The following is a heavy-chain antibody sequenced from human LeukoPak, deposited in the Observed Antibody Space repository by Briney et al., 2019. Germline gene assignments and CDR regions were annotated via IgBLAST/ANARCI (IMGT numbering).Heavy chain of an antibody. CDR2: INDSGST. V-gene: IGHV4-34*01. Sequence: SETLSLTCAISGGSFTDYYWSWIRQPPGKGLEWIGDINDSGSTNSSPSLKSRVVISLDTSKSQLSLKLSPVTAADTATYFCARACRGTSSRALDYWGQGTLVTVSS. CDR3: ARACRGTSSRALDY. J-gene: IGHJ4*02. CDR1: GGSFTDYY. D-gene: IGHD1-1*01.